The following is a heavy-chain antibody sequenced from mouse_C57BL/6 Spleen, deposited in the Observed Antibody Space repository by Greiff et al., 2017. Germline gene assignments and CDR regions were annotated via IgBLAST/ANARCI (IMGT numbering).Heavy chain of an antibody. J-gene: IGHJ3*01. D-gene: IGHD2-4*01. CDR3: AREEDDYDYFAY. Sequence: EVHLVESGGGLVKPGGSLKLSCAASGFTFSSYAMSWVRQTPEKRLEWVATISDGGSYTYYPDNVKGRFTISRDNAKNNLYLQMSHLKSEDTAMYYCAREEDDYDYFAYWGQGTLVTVSA. CDR2: ISDGGSYT. CDR1: GFTFSSYA. V-gene: IGHV5-4*01.